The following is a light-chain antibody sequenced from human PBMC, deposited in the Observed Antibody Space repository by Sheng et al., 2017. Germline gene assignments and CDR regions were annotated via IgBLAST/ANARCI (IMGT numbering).Light chain of an antibody. Sequence: EIVLTQSPGTLSLSPGERATLSCRASQSVSNNYLAWYQQTPGQAPRLFIYAASTRVTGIPARFSGSGSGTEFTLTITSLQSEDSAVYYCQQYNNWPPYSFGQGTKLEIK. J-gene: IGKJ2*03. V-gene: IGKV3-15*01. CDR2: AAS. CDR3: QQYNNWPPYS. CDR1: QSVSNN.